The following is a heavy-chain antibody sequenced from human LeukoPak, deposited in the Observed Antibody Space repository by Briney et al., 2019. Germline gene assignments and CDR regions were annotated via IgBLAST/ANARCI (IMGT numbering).Heavy chain of an antibody. CDR2: IYTSGST. V-gene: IGHV4-4*07. Sequence: SETLSLTCTVSGGSISSYYWSWIRQPAGKGLEWIGRIYTSGSTNYNPSLKSRVTMSVDTSKNQFSLKLSSVTAADTAVYYCARDRYYYDSSGYYFDYWGQGTLVTVSS. J-gene: IGHJ4*02. CDR3: ARDRYYYDSSGYYFDY. CDR1: GGSISSYY. D-gene: IGHD3-22*01.